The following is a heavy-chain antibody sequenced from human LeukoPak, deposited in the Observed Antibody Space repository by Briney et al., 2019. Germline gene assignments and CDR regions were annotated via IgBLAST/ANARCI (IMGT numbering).Heavy chain of an antibody. CDR1: GFTFDDYA. J-gene: IGHJ3*02. Sequence: SGGSLRLSCAASGFTFDDYAMHWVRQAPGKCLEWVSGISWNSGSIGYADSVKGRFTISRDNAKNSLYLQMNSLRAEDMALYYCAKSAGSVAGPHDAFDIWGQGTMVTVSS. CDR2: ISWNSGSI. CDR3: AKSAGSVAGPHDAFDI. V-gene: IGHV3-9*03. D-gene: IGHD6-19*01.